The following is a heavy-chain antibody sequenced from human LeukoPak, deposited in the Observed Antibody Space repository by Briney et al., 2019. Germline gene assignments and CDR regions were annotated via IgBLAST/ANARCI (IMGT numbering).Heavy chain of an antibody. D-gene: IGHD2-15*01. V-gene: IGHV3-33*01. CDR2: IWYDGSNK. CDR3: AREAALVGWGLSY. J-gene: IGHJ4*02. Sequence: EGSLRLSCAASGFTFSSYGMHWVRQAPGKGLEWVAVIWYDGSNKYYADSVKGRFTISRDNSKNTLYLQMNSLRAEDTAVYYCAREAALVGWGLSYWGQGTLVTVSS. CDR1: GFTFSSYG.